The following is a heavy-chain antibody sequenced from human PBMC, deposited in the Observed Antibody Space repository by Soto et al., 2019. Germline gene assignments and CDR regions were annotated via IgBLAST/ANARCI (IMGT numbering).Heavy chain of an antibody. CDR2: INHSGST. CDR3: ARDVVAVAAFDI. V-gene: IGHV4-34*01. J-gene: IGHJ3*02. Sequence: PSETLSLTCAVYGGSFSGYYWSWIRQPPGKGLEWIGEINHSGSTNYNPSLKSRVTISVDTSKNQFSLKLSSVTAADTAVYYCARDVVAVAAFDIWGQGTMVTVSS. CDR1: GGSFSGYY. D-gene: IGHD6-19*01.